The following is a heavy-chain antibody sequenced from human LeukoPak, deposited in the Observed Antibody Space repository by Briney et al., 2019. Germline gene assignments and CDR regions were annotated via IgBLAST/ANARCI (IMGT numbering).Heavy chain of an antibody. D-gene: IGHD3-22*01. V-gene: IGHV1-18*01. CDR3: AREVRGYYDSSGYYQTLDY. Sequence: ASVKVSCKASGYTFTSYGISWVRQAPGQGLEWMGWISAYNGNTNYAQKLQGRVTMTTDTSTSTAYMELRSLRSDDTAVYCCAREVRGYYDSSGYYQTLDYWGQGTLVTVSS. CDR1: GYTFTSYG. J-gene: IGHJ4*02. CDR2: ISAYNGNT.